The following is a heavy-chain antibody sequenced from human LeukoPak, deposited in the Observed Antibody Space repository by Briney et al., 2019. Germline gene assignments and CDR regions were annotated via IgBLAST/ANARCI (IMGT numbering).Heavy chain of an antibody. Sequence: PGGSLRLSCAASGFTFSNCGLHWVRQAPGKGLEWVAFIRYDGSNKYYADSVKGRFTISRDNSKNTLYLQMNSLRSEDTAVYLCAKDSSGYSPLDYWGQGTLVTVSS. CDR3: AKDSSGYSPLDY. CDR1: GFTFSNCG. CDR2: IRYDGSNK. V-gene: IGHV3-30*02. J-gene: IGHJ4*02. D-gene: IGHD2-15*01.